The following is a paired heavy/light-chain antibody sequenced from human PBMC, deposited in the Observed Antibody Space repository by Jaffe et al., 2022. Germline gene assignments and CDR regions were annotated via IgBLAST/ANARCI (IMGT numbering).Heavy chain of an antibody. Sequence: QITLKESGPTLVKPTQTLTLTCTFSGFSLSTSGVGVGWIRQPPGKALEWLALIYWNDDKRYSPSLKTRLTITKDTSKNQVVLTMTNMDPVDTATYYCAHSLTPHDFWSGYSLYYFDYWGQGTLVTVSS. CDR1: GFSLSTSGVG. J-gene: IGHJ4*02. D-gene: IGHD3-3*01. CDR3: AHSLTPHDFWSGYSLYYFDY. CDR2: IYWNDDK. V-gene: IGHV2-5*01.
Light chain of an antibody. CDR3: QQYNSYST. V-gene: IGKV1-5*03. J-gene: IGKJ2*01. CDR1: QSVSSW. CDR2: KTF. Sequence: DIQMTQSPSTLSASVGDRVTITCRASQSVSSWLAWYQQKPGKAPKLLIYKTFSLESGVPSRFSGSGSGTEFTLTISSLQPDDFATYYCQQYNSYSTFGQGTKLEIK.